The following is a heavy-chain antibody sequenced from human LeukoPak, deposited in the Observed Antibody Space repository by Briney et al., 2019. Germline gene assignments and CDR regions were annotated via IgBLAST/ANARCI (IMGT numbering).Heavy chain of an antibody. CDR1: GYTFTNYG. CDR2: IIPIFGTA. V-gene: IGHV1-69*13. J-gene: IGHJ4*02. Sequence: ASVKVSCKASGYTFTNYGISWVRQAPGQGLEWMGGIIPIFGTANYAQKFQGRVTITADESTSTAYMELSSLRSEDTAVYYCARAPDDSSGYLALTMDYWGQGTLVTVSS. CDR3: ARAPDDSSGYLALTMDY. D-gene: IGHD3-22*01.